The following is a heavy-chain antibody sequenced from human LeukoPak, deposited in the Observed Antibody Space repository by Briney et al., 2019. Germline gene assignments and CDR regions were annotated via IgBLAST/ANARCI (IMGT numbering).Heavy chain of an antibody. V-gene: IGHV4-61*02. D-gene: IGHD2-15*01. Sequence: SETLSLTCTVSGYSISSGYYWSWIRQPAGKGLEWIGRIYTSGSTDYNPSLKSRVTISKDTSKNEFSLKLSSVTAADTAVYYCARDSPPAYCSGGSRYFDYWGQGTLVTASS. J-gene: IGHJ4*02. CDR2: IYTSGST. CDR3: ARDSPPAYCSGGSRYFDY. CDR1: GYSISSGYY.